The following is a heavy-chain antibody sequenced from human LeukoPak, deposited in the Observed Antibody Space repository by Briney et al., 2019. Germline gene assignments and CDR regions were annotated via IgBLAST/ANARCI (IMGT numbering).Heavy chain of an antibody. J-gene: IGHJ4*02. CDR2: IYYSGST. CDR1: GGSISSSSYY. D-gene: IGHD4-17*01. V-gene: IGHV4-39*01. Sequence: SETLSLTCTVSGGSISSSSYYWGWIRQPPGKGLEWIGSIYYSGSTYYNPSLKSRVTISVDTSKNQFSLKLSSVTAVDTAVYHCARPATAMTVTTAFAYWGQGTLVTVSS. CDR3: ARPATAMTVTTAFAY.